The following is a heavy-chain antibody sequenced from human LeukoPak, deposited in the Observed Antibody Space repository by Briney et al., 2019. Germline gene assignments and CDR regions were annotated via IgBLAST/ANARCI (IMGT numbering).Heavy chain of an antibody. D-gene: IGHD1-26*01. CDR1: GFTFSSYA. V-gene: IGHV3-30-3*01. J-gene: IGHJ4*02. CDR2: ISYDGSNK. CDR3: AREKWDQLRPFDY. Sequence: GGSLRLSCAASGFTFSSYAMHWVRQAPGKGLEWVAVISYDGSNKYYADSVKGRFTISRDNSKNTLYLQMNSLRAEDTAVYYCAREKWDQLRPFDYGGRGPLVTVSS.